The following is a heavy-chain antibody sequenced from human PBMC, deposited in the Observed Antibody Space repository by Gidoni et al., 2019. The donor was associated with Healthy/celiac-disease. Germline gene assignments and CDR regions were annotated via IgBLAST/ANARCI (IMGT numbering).Heavy chain of an antibody. V-gene: IGHV3-48*02. D-gene: IGHD5-18*01. J-gene: IGHJ4*02. Sequence: EVQLVASGGGLVQPGGSLRLSCAASGFTFSSYSMNWVRQAPGKGLEWVSYISSSSSTRYYADSVKGRFTISRDNAKNSLYLQMNSLRDEDTAVYYCARLPRGAAMVLGDYWGQGTLVTVSS. CDR3: ARLPRGAAMVLGDY. CDR1: GFTFSSYS. CDR2: ISSSSSTR.